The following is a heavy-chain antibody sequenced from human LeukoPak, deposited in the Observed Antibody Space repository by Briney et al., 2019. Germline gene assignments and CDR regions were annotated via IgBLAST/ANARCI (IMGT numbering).Heavy chain of an antibody. Sequence: PGRSLRLSCTASGFTFSDYAMTWVRQAPGKGLEWVGLIRNKANGGTADYAASVKGRFTISRDDSKTIAYLQMNSLKNEDTAVYFCGRAYSTGWLGINDFWGQGALVTVSS. V-gene: IGHV3-49*04. CDR2: IRNKANGGTA. J-gene: IGHJ4*02. D-gene: IGHD6-19*01. CDR1: GFTFSDYA. CDR3: GRAYSTGWLGINDF.